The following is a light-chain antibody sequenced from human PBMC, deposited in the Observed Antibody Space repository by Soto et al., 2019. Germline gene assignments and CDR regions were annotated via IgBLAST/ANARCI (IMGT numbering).Light chain of an antibody. J-gene: IGLJ1*01. Sequence: QSVLTQPPSASGSPGQSVAISCTGTSSDVGGYNYVSWYQQHPGKAPKLMIYEVNKRPSGVPDRFSGSKSGNTASLTVSGLQAEDEADYYCSSYAASSKVFGTGTKVTVL. CDR1: SSDVGGYNY. CDR3: SSYAASSKV. V-gene: IGLV2-8*01. CDR2: EVN.